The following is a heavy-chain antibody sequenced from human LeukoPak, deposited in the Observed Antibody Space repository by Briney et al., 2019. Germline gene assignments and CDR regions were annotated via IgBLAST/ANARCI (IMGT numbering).Heavy chain of an antibody. CDR3: AKDLYGGASRSYYLDY. Sequence: PGGSLRLSCAASGFTFSSYAMSWVRQAPGKGLEWVSAISGSGGSTYYADSVKGRFTISRDNSKNTLYLQMNSLRAEDTAVYYCAKDLYGGASRSYYLDYWGQGTLVTVSS. J-gene: IGHJ4*02. D-gene: IGHD3-16*01. CDR2: ISGSGGST. CDR1: GFTFSSYA. V-gene: IGHV3-23*01.